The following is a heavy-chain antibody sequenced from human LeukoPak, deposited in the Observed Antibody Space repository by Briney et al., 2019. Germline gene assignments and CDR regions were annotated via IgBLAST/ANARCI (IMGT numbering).Heavy chain of an antibody. CDR2: INPSGGST. CDR3: AREYSGSRFDP. J-gene: IGHJ5*02. V-gene: IGHV1-46*01. Sequence: GASVKVSCKASGYTFTSYYMHWVRQAPGQGLEWVGTINPSGGSTSYAQKFQGRVTMTRDMSTSTVYMELSSLRSEDTAVYYCAREYSGSRFDPWGQGTLVTVSS. CDR1: GYTFTSYY. D-gene: IGHD5-12*01.